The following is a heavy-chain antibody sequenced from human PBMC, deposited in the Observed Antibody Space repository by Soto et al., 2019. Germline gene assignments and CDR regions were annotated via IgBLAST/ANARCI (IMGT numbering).Heavy chain of an antibody. J-gene: IGHJ5*02. Sequence: ASVKVSCKASGYTFTSYCSHWGRQAPGQRLECMGWINAANGDTKYSPKFQGRVTITRDTSASTAYMELSSLRSEDTAVYYCVRRHVSATGIDWFDPWGQGTLVTVSS. V-gene: IGHV1-3*01. CDR2: INAANGDT. D-gene: IGHD6-13*01. CDR1: GYTFTSYC. CDR3: VRRHVSATGIDWFDP.